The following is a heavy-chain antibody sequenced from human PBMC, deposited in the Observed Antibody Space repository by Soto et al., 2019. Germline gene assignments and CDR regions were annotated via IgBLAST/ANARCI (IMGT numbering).Heavy chain of an antibody. D-gene: IGHD2-2*01. V-gene: IGHV1-18*01. CDR2: ISAYNGNT. CDR1: GYTFTSYG. CDR3: AATDIVVVPAAMPGWFDP. Sequence: ASVKVSCKASGYTFTSYGISWVRQAPGQGLEWMGWISAYNGNTNYAQKLQGRVTMTTDTSTSTAYMELSSLRSEDTAVYYCAATDIVVVPAAMPGWFDPWGQGTLVTVSS. J-gene: IGHJ5*02.